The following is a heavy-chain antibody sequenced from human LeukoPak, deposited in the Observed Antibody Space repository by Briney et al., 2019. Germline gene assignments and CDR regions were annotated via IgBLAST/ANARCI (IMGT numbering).Heavy chain of an antibody. V-gene: IGHV3-15*01. J-gene: IGHJ5*02. CDR3: TTGRWFDL. Sequence: GGSLRLSCAASEFTFSSAWMNWVRQAPGKGLEWVGRIKSMTDGGATEYAAPAKGRFTISRDDSKNTLYLQMNSLKTEDTAVYYCTTGRWFDLWGQGTLVTVSS. CDR2: IKSMTDGGAT. CDR1: EFTFSSAW.